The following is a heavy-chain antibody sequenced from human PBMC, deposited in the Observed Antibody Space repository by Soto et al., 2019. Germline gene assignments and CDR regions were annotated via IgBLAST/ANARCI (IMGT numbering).Heavy chain of an antibody. Sequence: EVQLVESGGGLVKPGGSLRLSCAASGFTFSSYSMNWVRQAPGKGLEWGSSISSSSSYIYYADSVKGRFTISRDNAKNSLYLQMTSLRAEDTAVYYCARGPQTTPGYSGYWGQGTLVTVSS. V-gene: IGHV3-21*01. D-gene: IGHD1-26*01. CDR2: ISSSSSYI. CDR3: ARGPQTTPGYSGY. CDR1: GFTFSSYS. J-gene: IGHJ4*02.